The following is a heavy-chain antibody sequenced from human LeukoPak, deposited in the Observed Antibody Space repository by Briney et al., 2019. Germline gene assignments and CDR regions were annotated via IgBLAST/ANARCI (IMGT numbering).Heavy chain of an antibody. Sequence: PSETLSLTCTVSGGSMSSYYWSWIRQPPGKGLEWIGSISYSGSTNYNPSLQSRVTISVDTSTNQFSLRLSSVSAADTAVYYCASAFDYKVDYWGQGTLVTVSS. J-gene: IGHJ4*02. D-gene: IGHD3-9*01. CDR1: GGSMSSYY. V-gene: IGHV4-59*01. CDR3: ASAFDYKVDY. CDR2: ISYSGST.